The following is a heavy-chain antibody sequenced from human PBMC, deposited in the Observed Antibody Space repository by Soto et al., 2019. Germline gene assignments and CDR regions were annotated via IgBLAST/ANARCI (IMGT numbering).Heavy chain of an antibody. Sequence: QVQLVQSGAEVKKPGSSVKVSCKASGGTFSSYTISWVRQAPGQGLEWMGRIIPILGIANYAQKFQGRVTITEDKSTSTAYMELSSLRSEDTAVYYCASEIMATDEEDYWGQGTLVTVSS. CDR2: IIPILGIA. CDR1: GGTFSSYT. V-gene: IGHV1-69*02. J-gene: IGHJ4*02. CDR3: ASEIMATDEEDY. D-gene: IGHD5-12*01.